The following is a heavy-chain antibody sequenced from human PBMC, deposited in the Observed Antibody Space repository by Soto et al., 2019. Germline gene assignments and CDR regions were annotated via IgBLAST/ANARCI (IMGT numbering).Heavy chain of an antibody. V-gene: IGHV1-69*13. J-gene: IGHJ6*02. D-gene: IGHD3-22*01. Sequence: AASVKVSCKASGGTFSSYAISWVRQAPGQGLEWMGGIIPIFGTANYAQKFQGRVTITADESTSTAYMELSSLRSEDTAVYYCARTLDRDYYYGMDVWGQGTTVTVSS. CDR2: IIPIFGTA. CDR1: GGTFSSYA. CDR3: ARTLDRDYYYGMDV.